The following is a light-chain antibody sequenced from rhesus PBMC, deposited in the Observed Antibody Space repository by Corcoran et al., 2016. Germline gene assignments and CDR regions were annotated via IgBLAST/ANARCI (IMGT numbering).Light chain of an antibody. CDR3: QHTYRIPFT. Sequence: DIQMTQSPSSLSASVGDRVTISCQASQDISNSLAWYQQKLGKVPTLLIYRASTLQPGVPSRFSGSGSGTDFTLTISSLQPEDFATYYCQHTYRIPFTFGPGTKVEIK. CDR2: RAS. V-gene: IGKV1-25*01. J-gene: IGKJ3*01. CDR1: QDISNS.